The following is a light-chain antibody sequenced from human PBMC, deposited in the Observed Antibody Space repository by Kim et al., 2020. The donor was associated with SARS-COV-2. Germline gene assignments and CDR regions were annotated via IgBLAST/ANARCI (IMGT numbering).Light chain of an antibody. CDR3: QQDYNLPT. J-gene: IGKJ1*01. V-gene: IGKV3D-7*01. CDR1: QSVSSSY. CDR2: GAS. Sequence: PGERVTLSCRASQSVSSSYLTWYQHKPGQAPRLLLYGASTRATGIPARFSGSGSGTDFTLTISSLQPEDFAVYYCQQDYNLPTFGQGTKVDIK.